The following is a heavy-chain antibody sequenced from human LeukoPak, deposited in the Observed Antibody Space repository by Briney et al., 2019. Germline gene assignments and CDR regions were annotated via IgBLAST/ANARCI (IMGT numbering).Heavy chain of an antibody. D-gene: IGHD3-10*01. CDR2: ISYDGSNK. J-gene: IGHJ4*02. V-gene: IGHV3-30*03. CDR3: ARPPVSQRGRFDY. Sequence: PGGSLRLSCAASGFTFSSYGMHWVRQAPGKGLEWVAVISYDGSNKYYADSVKGRFTISRDNSKNTLYLQMNSLRAEDTVVYYCARPPVSQRGRFDYWGQGTLVTVSS. CDR1: GFTFSSYG.